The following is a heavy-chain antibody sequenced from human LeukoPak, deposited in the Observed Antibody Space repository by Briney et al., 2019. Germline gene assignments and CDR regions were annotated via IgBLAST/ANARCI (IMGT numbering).Heavy chain of an antibody. CDR3: ARRFDY. CDR2: INHSGST. J-gene: IGHJ4*02. V-gene: IGHV4-34*01. Sequence: SETLSLTCAVYGGSFSGYYWSWIHQPPGKGLEWIREINHSGSTNYNPSLKSRVTISVDTSKNQFSLKLSSVTAADTAVYYCARRFDYWGQGTLVTVSS. CDR1: GGSFSGYY.